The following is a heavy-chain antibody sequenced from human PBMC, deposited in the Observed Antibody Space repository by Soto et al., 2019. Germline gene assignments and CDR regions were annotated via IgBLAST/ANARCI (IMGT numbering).Heavy chain of an antibody. CDR3: ARHSLDILTGYSSFDY. Sequence: GGSLRLSCAASGFILSSYSMNWVRQAPGKGLEWVSYISGGSYTIYSADSVKGRFTISRDNAKNSLYLQMNSLRVEDTAVYYCARHSLDILTGYSSFDYWGQGTLVTVSS. J-gene: IGHJ4*02. CDR1: GFILSSYS. V-gene: IGHV3-48*01. CDR2: ISGGSYTI. D-gene: IGHD3-9*01.